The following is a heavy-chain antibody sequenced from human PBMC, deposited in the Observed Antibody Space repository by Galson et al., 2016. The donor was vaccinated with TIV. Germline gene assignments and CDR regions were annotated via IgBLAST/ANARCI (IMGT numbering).Heavy chain of an antibody. V-gene: IGHV3-48*04. CDR1: GFTFRDYT. Sequence: SLRLSCAASGFTFRDYTMNWVRQAPGKGLEWVSYIGSSTTTIYYADSVKGRFTISRDNAKHSLYLQMNSLRAEDTAVYYCAKGMAIFGVIPPWGGMDVWGQGTTVTVSS. CDR3: AKGMAIFGVIPPWGGMDV. J-gene: IGHJ6*02. D-gene: IGHD3-3*01. CDR2: IGSSTTTI.